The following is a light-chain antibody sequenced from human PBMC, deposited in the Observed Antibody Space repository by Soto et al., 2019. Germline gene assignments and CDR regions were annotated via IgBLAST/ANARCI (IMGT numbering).Light chain of an antibody. Sequence: EIVMTQSPATLSVSPGERATLSCRASQRVSSNLAWYQQQPGQAPRLLIYGASTRATGFPARFSGSGSGTEFTLTLSSLRSEDFAVYYCQQYNNCPPAITFVQGTRLEI. CDR2: GAS. CDR1: QRVSSN. J-gene: IGKJ5*01. V-gene: IGKV3-15*01. CDR3: QQYNNCPPAIT.